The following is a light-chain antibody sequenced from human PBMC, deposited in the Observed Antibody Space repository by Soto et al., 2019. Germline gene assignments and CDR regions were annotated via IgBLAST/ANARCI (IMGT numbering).Light chain of an antibody. Sequence: EIVLTQSPATLSLSPGERATLSCRASQSVSSYLAWYQKKPGQAPRLLIYDASNRASGIPARFSGSGSGTDLTLTISSLEPEDFAIYYCQQRSNWARTFCQGTKLESK. CDR2: DAS. CDR1: QSVSSY. J-gene: IGKJ2*01. V-gene: IGKV3-11*01. CDR3: QQRSNWART.